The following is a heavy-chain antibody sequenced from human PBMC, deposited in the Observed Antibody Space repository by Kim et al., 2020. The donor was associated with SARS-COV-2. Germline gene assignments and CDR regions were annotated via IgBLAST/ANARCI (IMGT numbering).Heavy chain of an antibody. CDR1: GGSFSGYY. CDR3: ARGCGSTSCLPFD. J-gene: IGHJ4*02. CDR2: INHSGST. Sequence: SETLSLTCAVYGGSFSGYYWSWIRQPPGKGLEWIGEINHSGSTNYNPSLKSRVTISVDTSKNQFSLKLSSVTAADTAVYYCARGCGSTSCLPFDWGQGTLVTVSS. D-gene: IGHD2-2*01. V-gene: IGHV4-34*01.